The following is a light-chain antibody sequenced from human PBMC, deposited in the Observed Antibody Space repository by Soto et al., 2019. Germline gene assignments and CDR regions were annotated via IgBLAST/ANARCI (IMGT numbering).Light chain of an antibody. Sequence: SVVSASKRQRLMFNCRASQDISNSLAWYQQKPGKAPKPLIYDASTLQSGVPSRFSGSGSGTEFTFTIISLQPEDFVTYYCQILTTFLLTLG. CDR3: QILTTFLLT. V-gene: IGKV1-9*01. J-gene: IGKJ2*01. CDR1: QDISNS. CDR2: DAS.